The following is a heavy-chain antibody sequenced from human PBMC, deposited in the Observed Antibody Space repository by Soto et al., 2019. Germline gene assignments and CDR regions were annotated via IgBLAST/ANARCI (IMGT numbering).Heavy chain of an antibody. CDR3: AREPNYCSGGSCYPKNYGMDV. CDR1: GFTFSSYS. CDR2: ISSSSSTI. D-gene: IGHD2-15*01. V-gene: IGHV3-48*02. Sequence: GGSLRLSCAASGFTFSSYSMNWVRQAPGKGLEWVSYISSSSSTIYYADSVKGRFTISRDNAKNSLYLQMNSLRDEDTAVYYCAREPNYCSGGSCYPKNYGMDVWGQGTTVTVSS. J-gene: IGHJ6*02.